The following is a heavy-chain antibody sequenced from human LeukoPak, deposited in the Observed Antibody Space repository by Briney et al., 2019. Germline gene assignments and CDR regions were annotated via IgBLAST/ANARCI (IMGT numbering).Heavy chain of an antibody. J-gene: IGHJ4*02. Sequence: SETLSLTCTVSGGSISSSSYYWGWIRQPPGKGLEWIGSIYYSGSTYYNPSLKSRVTISVDTSKNQFSLKLSSVTAADTAVYYCAREHRMTGYYSDYWGQGTLVTVSS. D-gene: IGHD3-9*01. CDR3: AREHRMTGYYSDY. V-gene: IGHV4-39*07. CDR2: IYYSGST. CDR1: GGSISSSSYY.